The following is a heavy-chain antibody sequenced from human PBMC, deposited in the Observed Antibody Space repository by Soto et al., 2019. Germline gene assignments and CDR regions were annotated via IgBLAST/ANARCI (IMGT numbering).Heavy chain of an antibody. CDR3: ARQRTTVVTPAYFAY. J-gene: IGHJ4*02. D-gene: IGHD2-21*02. CDR2: IYHSGRT. CDR1: VPSISCSSYY. Sequence: PSCTLSLTCIVAVPSISCSSYYWRLIRQPPGKGLEWMGSIYHSGRTYYNPSLKSRVSISIDTSKNQFSLKLSSVTAADTALYYCARQRTTVVTPAYFAYWGQGALVT. V-gene: IGHV4-39*01.